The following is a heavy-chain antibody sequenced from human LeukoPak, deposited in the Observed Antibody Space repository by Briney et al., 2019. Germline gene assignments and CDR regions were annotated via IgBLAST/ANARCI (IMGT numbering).Heavy chain of an antibody. Sequence: SETLFLTCTVSGGSISSYYWSWIRQPPGKGLEWIGYIYYSGSTNYNPSLKSRVTISVDTSKNQFSLKLSSVTAADTAVYYCARSPRKQPKYYYYGMDVWGQGTTVTVSS. CDR3: ARSPRKQPKYYYYGMDV. D-gene: IGHD6-13*01. CDR1: GGSISSYY. J-gene: IGHJ6*02. V-gene: IGHV4-59*08. CDR2: IYYSGST.